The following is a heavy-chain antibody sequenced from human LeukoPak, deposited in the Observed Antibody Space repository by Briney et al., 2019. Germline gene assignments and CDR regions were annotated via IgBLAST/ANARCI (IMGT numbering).Heavy chain of an antibody. V-gene: IGHV3-30*03. Sequence: PGGSLRLSCAASGFTFSSYGMHWVRQAPGKGLEWVAVISYDGSNKYYADSVKGRFTISRDNSKNTLYLQMNSLRAEDTAVYYCARKTVVGSYFDYWGQGTPVTVSS. CDR2: ISYDGSNK. CDR3: ARKTVVGSYFDY. J-gene: IGHJ4*02. D-gene: IGHD4-23*01. CDR1: GFTFSSYG.